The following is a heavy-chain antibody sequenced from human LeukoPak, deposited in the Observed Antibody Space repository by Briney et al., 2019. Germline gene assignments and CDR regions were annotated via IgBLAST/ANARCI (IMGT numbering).Heavy chain of an antibody. CDR1: GGSISNYY. CDR3: ACSALATYGVDV. J-gene: IGHJ6*02. V-gene: IGHV4-59*08. Sequence: SETLALTCTVSGGSISNYYWTWMRQPPGKGPEYIGFIHQSESTNYNPSLRSRVTISMDTSKNQFSLKLRSVTAADTAIYYCACSALATYGVDVWGQGNTVTVSS. D-gene: IGHD6-6*01. CDR2: IHQSEST.